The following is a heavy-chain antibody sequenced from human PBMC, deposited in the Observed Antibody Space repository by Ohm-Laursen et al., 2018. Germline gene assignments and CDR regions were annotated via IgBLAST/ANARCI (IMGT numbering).Heavy chain of an antibody. J-gene: IGHJ5*02. D-gene: IGHD3-3*01. CDR3: ARAQITIFGVVIRDNWFDP. CDR2: IYHTGST. CDR1: GGSISGYY. V-gene: IGHV4-59*12. Sequence: SQTLSLTCTVSGGSISGYYWSWIRQSPGKGLEWIGYIYHTGSTNYNPSLKSRVTMSVDTSKNQFSLKLSSVTAADTAVYYCARAQITIFGVVIRDNWFDPWGQGTLVTVSS.